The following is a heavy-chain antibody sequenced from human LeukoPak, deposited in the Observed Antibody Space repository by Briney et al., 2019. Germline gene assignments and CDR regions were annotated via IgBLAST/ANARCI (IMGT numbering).Heavy chain of an antibody. J-gene: IGHJ4*02. CDR1: GLTFSSYA. Sequence: PGGSLSLSCAASGLTFSSYAVYWVRQAPGKGLEWVSGISHSGGSTYYADSVKGRFTISRDNSKNTLYLQMNSLRAEDTAVYYCAKGLSGRQTYLGQGTLVTVSS. D-gene: IGHD1-26*01. CDR2: ISHSGGST. CDR3: AKGLSGRQTY. V-gene: IGHV3-23*01.